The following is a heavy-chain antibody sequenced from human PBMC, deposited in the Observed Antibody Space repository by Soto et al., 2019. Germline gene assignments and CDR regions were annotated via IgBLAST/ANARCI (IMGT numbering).Heavy chain of an antibody. CDR2: INPNSGAT. J-gene: IGHJ5*02. Sequence: ASVKVSCKASGYTFTGYFMHWVRQAPGQGLEWMGWINPNSGATKYAQKFQGRVTLSTDTSISTAYMELSGLRSDDTAVYYCARGGGTILAPLPWGQGTLVTVSS. CDR1: GYTFTGYF. CDR3: ARGGGTILAPLP. D-gene: IGHD3-3*01. V-gene: IGHV1-2*02.